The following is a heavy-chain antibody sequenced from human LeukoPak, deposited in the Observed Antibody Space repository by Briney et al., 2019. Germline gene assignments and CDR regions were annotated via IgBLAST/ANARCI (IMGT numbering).Heavy chain of an antibody. V-gene: IGHV3-9*01. Sequence: QPGGSLRLSCAASGFTFSSYAMSWVRQAPGKGLEWVSGISWNSGSIGYADSVKGRFTISRDNAKNSLYLQMNSLRAEDTALYYCAIQLRYFDWIDYWGQGTLVTVSS. CDR2: ISWNSGSI. J-gene: IGHJ4*02. CDR3: AIQLRYFDWIDY. D-gene: IGHD3-9*01. CDR1: GFTFSSYA.